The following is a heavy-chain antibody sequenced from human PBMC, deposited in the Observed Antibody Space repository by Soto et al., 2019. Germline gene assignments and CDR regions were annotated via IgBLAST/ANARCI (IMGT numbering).Heavy chain of an antibody. CDR3: ARGGDHIVVVVAATQDWFDP. D-gene: IGHD2-15*01. CDR2: MNPNSGNT. J-gene: IGHJ5*02. Sequence: ASVKVSCKASGYTFTSYDINWVRQATGQGLEWMGWMNPNSGNTGYAQKFQGRVTMTRNTSISTAYMELSSLRSEDTAVYYCARGGDHIVVVVAATQDWFDPWGQGTLVTVSS. V-gene: IGHV1-8*01. CDR1: GYTFTSYD.